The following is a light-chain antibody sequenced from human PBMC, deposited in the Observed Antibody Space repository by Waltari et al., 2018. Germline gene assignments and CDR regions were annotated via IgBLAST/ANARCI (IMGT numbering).Light chain of an antibody. Sequence: EVVLTQSPAPLSLSPGERATLSCKASQSVSNYLAWYQQKPGQAPRLLIYDASNRATGTPARFSGSGSGTDFTLTISSLEPEDFAVYYCQQRRNWPPVTFGQGTRLEIK. CDR1: QSVSNY. CDR2: DAS. J-gene: IGKJ5*01. CDR3: QQRRNWPPVT. V-gene: IGKV3-11*01.